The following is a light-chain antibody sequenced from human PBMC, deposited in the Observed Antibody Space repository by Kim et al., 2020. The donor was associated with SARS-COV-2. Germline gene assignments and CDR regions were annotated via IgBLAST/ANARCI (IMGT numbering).Light chain of an antibody. CDR1: QTVGSNY. J-gene: IGKJ1*01. Sequence: EIVLTQSPGTLSLSPGERATLSCRASQTVGSNYLAWYQQKPSQAPRLLIYDASSRATGIPDRFSGSASGTDFTLTISRLEPEDFAVYYCQQYISSFRTFGQGTKVDIK. V-gene: IGKV3-20*01. CDR2: DAS. CDR3: QQYISSFRT.